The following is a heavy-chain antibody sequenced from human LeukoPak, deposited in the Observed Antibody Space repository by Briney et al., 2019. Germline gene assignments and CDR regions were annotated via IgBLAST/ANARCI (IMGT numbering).Heavy chain of an antibody. CDR1: GGSISSGGYY. CDR2: IYHSGST. CDR3: AAADLVGANTRAFHS. D-gene: IGHD1-26*01. V-gene: IGHV4-30-2*01. J-gene: IGHJ3*02. Sequence: SETLSLTCTVSGGSISSGGYYWSWIRQPRGKGLEGIEYIYHSGSTYYNPSLKRRVTISVDRSKNQFSLKLSSVTGADAGVYYCAAADLVGANTRAFHSGGQGPMATVSS.